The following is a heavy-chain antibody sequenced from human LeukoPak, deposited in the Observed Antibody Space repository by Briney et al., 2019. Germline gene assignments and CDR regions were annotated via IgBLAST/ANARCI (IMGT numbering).Heavy chain of an antibody. D-gene: IGHD3-10*01. CDR1: GGTFSSYA. J-gene: IGHJ4*02. CDR3: AREERRITMVRGGDY. Sequence: ASVKVSCKASGGTFSSYAISWVRQAPGQGLEWMGWISPYNNKTNYAQKFQDRVTMTTDTSTSTAYMEMRRLRSDDTAVYYCAREERRITMVRGGDYWGQGTLVTVSS. CDR2: ISPYNNKT. V-gene: IGHV1-18*01.